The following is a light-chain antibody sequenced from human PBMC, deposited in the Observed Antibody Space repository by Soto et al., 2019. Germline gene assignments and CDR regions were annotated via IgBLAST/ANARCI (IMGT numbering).Light chain of an antibody. V-gene: IGKV3-15*01. CDR1: HSVGSN. Sequence: VMTQSPTTLSVSPGERATLSCRASHSVGSNLAWYQQNPGQAPRLLIYGASTRATGVPARFSGSGSATQFTLTISSLQPEDFGFYYCQQYKQWPVAFGGGTKVEIK. CDR3: QQYKQWPVA. CDR2: GAS. J-gene: IGKJ4*01.